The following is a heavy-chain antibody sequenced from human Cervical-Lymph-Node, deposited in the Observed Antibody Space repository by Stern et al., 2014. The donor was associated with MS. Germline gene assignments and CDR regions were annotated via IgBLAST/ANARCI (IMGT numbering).Heavy chain of an antibody. CDR3: VLQTPGATY. CDR2: IIPMFGAA. J-gene: IGHJ4*02. V-gene: IGHV1-69*06. D-gene: IGHD1-1*01. CDR1: GGTFSHSA. Sequence: QVQLLQPGAEVKKPGSSVKVSCRASGGTFSHSALNWVRQAPGQGLLWMGGIIPMFGAANHTHHFQGRVTFTADKSTNTAFLELSGLKSGDTAIYYCVLQTPGATYWGQGTLVTVSA.